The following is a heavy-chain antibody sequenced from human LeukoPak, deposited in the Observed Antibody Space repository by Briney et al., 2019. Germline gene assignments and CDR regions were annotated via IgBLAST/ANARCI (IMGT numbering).Heavy chain of an antibody. J-gene: IGHJ6*02. V-gene: IGHV4-59*01. CDR1: GGSISSYY. D-gene: IGHD6-13*01. CDR2: INYSGGT. Sequence: SETLSLTCTVSGGSISSYYWSWIRQPPGKGLEWIGYINYSGGTNYNPSLKSRVSMSIDTSKNQFSLKLSSVTAADTAVYYCARDWVAAAGNNYYYYGMDVWGQGTTVTVSS. CDR3: ARDWVAAAGNNYYYYGMDV.